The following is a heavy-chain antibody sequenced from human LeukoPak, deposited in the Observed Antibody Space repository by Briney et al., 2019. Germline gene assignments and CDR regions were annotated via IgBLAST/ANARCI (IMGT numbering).Heavy chain of an antibody. CDR2: IKQDGSEK. D-gene: IGHD6-13*01. CDR1: GFTFSSYS. V-gene: IGHV3-7*01. J-gene: IGHJ6*03. CDR3: ARDGGSSSWTDYYYYYMDV. Sequence: GGSLRLSCAASGFTFSSYSMNWVRQAPGKGLEWVANIKQDGSEKYYVDSVKGRFTISRDNAKNSLYLQMNSLRAEDTAVYYCARDGGSSSWTDYYYYYMDVWGKGTTVTISS.